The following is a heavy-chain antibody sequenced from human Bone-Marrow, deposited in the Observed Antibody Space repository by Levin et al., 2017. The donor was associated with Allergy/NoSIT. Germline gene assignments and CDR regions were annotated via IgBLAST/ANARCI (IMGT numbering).Heavy chain of an antibody. D-gene: IGHD6-25*01. CDR3: ARDNSSGQS. V-gene: IGHV1-69*13. Sequence: SVKVSCKASGGTFSSNVISWVRQAPGQGLEWMGAIIPIFGTVNYAQKFQGRVTITADESTSTAYMELSSLRSEDTAVYYCARDNSSGQSWDQGTLVTVSS. CDR1: GGTFSSNV. CDR2: IIPIFGTV. J-gene: IGHJ4*02.